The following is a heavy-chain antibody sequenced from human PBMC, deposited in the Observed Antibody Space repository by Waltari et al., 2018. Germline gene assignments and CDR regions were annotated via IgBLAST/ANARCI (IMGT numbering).Heavy chain of an antibody. Sequence: LSCTVSGGSISSSSYYWGWIRQPPGKGLEWIGSIYYSGSTYYNPSLKSRVTISVDTSKNQFSLKLSSVTAADTAVYYCARREYYFDYWGQGTLVTVSS. CDR1: GGSISSSSYY. CDR2: IYYSGST. CDR3: ARREYYFDY. V-gene: IGHV4-39*01. J-gene: IGHJ4*02.